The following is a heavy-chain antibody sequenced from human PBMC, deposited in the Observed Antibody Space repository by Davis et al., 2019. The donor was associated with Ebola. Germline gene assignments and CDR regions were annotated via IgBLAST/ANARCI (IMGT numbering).Heavy chain of an antibody. CDR3: AGTSAPFDY. D-gene: IGHD1-7*01. J-gene: IGHJ4*02. CDR2: ISYDGSNK. V-gene: IGHV3-30*03. Sequence: PGGSLRPSCAASGFTFSSYGMHWVRQAPGKGLEWVAVISYDGSNKYYADSVKGRFTITRDNSKNTLYLQMNSLRAEDTAVYYCAGTSAPFDYWGQGTLVTVSS. CDR1: GFTFSSYG.